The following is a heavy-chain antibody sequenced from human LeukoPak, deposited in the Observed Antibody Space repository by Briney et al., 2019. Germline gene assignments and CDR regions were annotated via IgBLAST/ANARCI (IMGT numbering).Heavy chain of an antibody. CDR1: GYIFTSYW. D-gene: IGHD6-19*01. Sequence: GAALKISWKGSGYIFTSYWIGWVRPMPGKGLEWMGIIYPGDSDTRYSPSCEGQVTISADKSISTAYLQWSSIKPSDTAMYYCARPELSSDSSGWYGFDYWGQGTLVTVSS. V-gene: IGHV5-51*01. J-gene: IGHJ4*02. CDR3: ARPELSSDSSGWYGFDY. CDR2: IYPGDSDT.